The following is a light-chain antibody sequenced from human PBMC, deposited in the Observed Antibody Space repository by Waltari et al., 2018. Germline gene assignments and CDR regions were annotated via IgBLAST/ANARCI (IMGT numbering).Light chain of an antibody. Sequence: DIQMTQSPSSLSASVGETVTITCRASQGISNSLAWYQQKPGKAPKLLLYAASRLESGVPSRFSGSGSGTDYTLTISSLQPEDFATYYCQQYYSTLRTFGQGTKVEIK. CDR2: AAS. CDR3: QQYYSTLRT. J-gene: IGKJ1*01. V-gene: IGKV1-NL1*01. CDR1: QGISNS.